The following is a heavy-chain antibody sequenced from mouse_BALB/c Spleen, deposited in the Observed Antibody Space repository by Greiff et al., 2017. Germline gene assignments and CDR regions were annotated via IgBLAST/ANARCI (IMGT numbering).Heavy chain of an antibody. D-gene: IGHD1-1*01. CDR3: ARSSYYYGSSYYAMDY. Sequence: EVQLQQSGRELVKPGASVKISCKTSGYTFTEYTMHWVKQSHGKSLEWIGGINPNNGGTSYNQKFKGKATLTVDNSSSTAYMELRSLTSEDSAVYYCARSSYYYGSSYYAMDYWGQGTSVTVSS. V-gene: IGHV1-18*01. CDR2: INPNNGGT. CDR1: GYTFTEYT. J-gene: IGHJ4*01.